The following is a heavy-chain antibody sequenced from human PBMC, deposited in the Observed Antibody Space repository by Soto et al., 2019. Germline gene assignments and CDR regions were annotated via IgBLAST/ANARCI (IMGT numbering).Heavy chain of an antibody. J-gene: IGHJ4*02. V-gene: IGHV3-30*18. CDR1: GFTFSSYG. D-gene: IGHD3-9*01. CDR3: AKDGFRYFDWLFDY. Sequence: GGSLRLSCAASGFTFSSYGMHWVRQAPGKGLEWVAVISYDGSNKYYADSVKGRFTISRDNSKNTLYLQMNSLRAEDTAVYYCAKDGFRYFDWLFDYWGQGTLVTVSS. CDR2: ISYDGSNK.